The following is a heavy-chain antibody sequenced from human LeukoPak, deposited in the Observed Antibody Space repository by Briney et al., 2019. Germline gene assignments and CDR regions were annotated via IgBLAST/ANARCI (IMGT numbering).Heavy chain of an antibody. J-gene: IGHJ4*02. CDR2: IYYSGST. CDR1: GGSISSSKW. D-gene: IGHD2-15*01. CDR3: ARGPLGYPAVNFDY. V-gene: IGHV4-4*02. Sequence: SETLSLTCAVSGGSISSSKWWSWVRQPPGKGLEWIGYIYYSGSTNYNPSLKSRVTISVDTSKNQFSLKLSSVTAADTAVYYCARGPLGYPAVNFDYWGQGTLVTVSS.